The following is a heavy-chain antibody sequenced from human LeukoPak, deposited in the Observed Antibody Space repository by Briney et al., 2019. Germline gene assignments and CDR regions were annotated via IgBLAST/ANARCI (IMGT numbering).Heavy chain of an antibody. D-gene: IGHD3-22*01. CDR3: ARNQNYYDSSGLDY. Sequence: GSLRLSCAASGFTFDDYGMSWVRQAPGKGLEWVSGINWNGGSTGYADSVKGRFTISRDNAKNSLYLQMNSLRAEDTALYYCARNQNYYDSSGLDYWGQGTLVTVSS. CDR1: GFTFDDYG. V-gene: IGHV3-20*04. J-gene: IGHJ4*02. CDR2: INWNGGST.